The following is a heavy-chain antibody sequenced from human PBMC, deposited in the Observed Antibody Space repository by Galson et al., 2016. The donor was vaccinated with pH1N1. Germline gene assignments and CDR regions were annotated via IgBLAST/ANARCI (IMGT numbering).Heavy chain of an antibody. CDR2: INPKTAYT. J-gene: IGHJ6*02. Sequence: SVKVSCKASGGTFTPYWMFWMRQAPGQGLEWMGRINPKTAYTTYAEKFRGRVTMTRDTSTGTAYMELNSLTSDDSAVYYCATVRTLCTSDSCPGVDVWGQGTAVTVSS. CDR3: ATVRTLCTSDSCPGVDV. V-gene: IGHV1-2*06. CDR1: GGTFTPYW. D-gene: IGHD2-15*01.